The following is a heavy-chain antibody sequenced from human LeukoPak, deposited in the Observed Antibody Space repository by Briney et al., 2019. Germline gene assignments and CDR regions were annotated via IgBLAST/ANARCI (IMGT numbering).Heavy chain of an antibody. J-gene: IGHJ4*02. V-gene: IGHV3-15*01. CDR1: GFTFSNAW. CDR2: IKSILDGGTT. D-gene: IGHD1-1*01. CDR3: TTTTYSAN. Sequence: PGGSLRLSCAASGFTFSNAWMNWVRQAPGKGLEWVGRIKSILDGGTTDYVAPVKGRFAISRDDSEDTLYLQMNSLKTEDTAVYYCTTTTYSANWGQGTLVTVSS.